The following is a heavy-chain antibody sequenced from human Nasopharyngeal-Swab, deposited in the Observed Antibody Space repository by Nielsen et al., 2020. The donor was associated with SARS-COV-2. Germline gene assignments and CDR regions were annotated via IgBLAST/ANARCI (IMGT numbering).Heavy chain of an antibody. CDR2: ISGSGGST. V-gene: IGHV3-23*01. D-gene: IGHD3-10*01. J-gene: IGHJ4*02. Sequence: GGSLRLSCAASGFTFSSYAMSWVRQAPGKGLEWVSAISGSGGSTYYADSVKGRFTISRDNSKNTLYLQMNSLRAEDTAVYYCAKKGVTMVRGVQAPTDYWGQGTLVTVSS. CDR1: GFTFSSYA. CDR3: AKKGVTMVRGVQAPTDY.